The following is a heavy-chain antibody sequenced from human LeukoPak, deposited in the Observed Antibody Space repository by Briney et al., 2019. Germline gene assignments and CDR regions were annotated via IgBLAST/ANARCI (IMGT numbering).Heavy chain of an antibody. D-gene: IGHD5-12*01. V-gene: IGHV1-18*04. CDR2: ISAYNGNT. Sequence: ASVKVSCKASGYTFTSYGISWVRQAPGQGLEWMGWISAYNGNTNYAQKLQGRVTMTTDTSTSTAYMELRSLRPDDTAVYYCARAAWGYSGYDSDYWGQGTLVTVSS. CDR1: GYTFTSYG. CDR3: ARAAWGYSGYDSDY. J-gene: IGHJ4*02.